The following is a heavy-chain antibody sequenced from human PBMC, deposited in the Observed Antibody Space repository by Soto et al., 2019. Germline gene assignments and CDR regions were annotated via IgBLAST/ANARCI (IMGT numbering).Heavy chain of an antibody. J-gene: IGHJ4*02. CDR3: TRRPKAGDAGVEPLAY. Sequence: EVRLVESGGGSVKPEGSLRLSCAASGLRLSDGWMNWVRQTPGKGLEWVGRIKSKGDGGAVDYAAPVYGRFTSSGDDSEHMLYWQINNLTADDTGIYYCTRRPKAGDAGVEPLAYWGQGVLVTVSS. CDR1: GLRLSDGW. V-gene: IGHV3-15*07. D-gene: IGHD3-16*01. CDR2: IKSKGDGGAV.